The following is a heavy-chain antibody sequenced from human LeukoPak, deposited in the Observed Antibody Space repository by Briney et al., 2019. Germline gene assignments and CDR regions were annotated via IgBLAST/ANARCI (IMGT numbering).Heavy chain of an antibody. CDR1: GFIFRNYD. V-gene: IGHV3-30*02. CDR2: VRYDGSNK. CDR3: AKDRGTARSTHFDY. Sequence: GGSLRLSCAASGFIFRNYDMHWVRQAPGKGLEWVAYVRYDGSNKYYADSVKGRFTISRDDSRSTLYLQMNSLRAEDTAVYYCAKDRGTARSTHFDYWGQGTLVTVSS. D-gene: IGHD3-10*01. J-gene: IGHJ4*02.